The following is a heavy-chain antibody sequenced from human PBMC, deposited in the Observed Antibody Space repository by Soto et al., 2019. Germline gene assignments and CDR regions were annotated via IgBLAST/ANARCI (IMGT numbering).Heavy chain of an antibody. CDR3: ARDMVRGVIYYYYGMDV. D-gene: IGHD3-10*01. CDR2: ISYDGSNQ. V-gene: IGHV3-30-3*01. J-gene: IGHJ6*01. Sequence: PGGSLRLSCAASGFTFSSYAMHWVRQAPGKGLEWVAVISYDGSNQYYADSVKGRFTISRDNSKNTLYLQLNSLRAEDTAVYYCARDMVRGVIYYYYGMDVWGQGTTVTVSS. CDR1: GFTFSSYA.